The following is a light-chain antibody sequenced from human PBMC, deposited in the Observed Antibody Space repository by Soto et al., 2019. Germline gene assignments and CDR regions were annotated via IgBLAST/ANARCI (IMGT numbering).Light chain of an antibody. J-gene: IGKJ1*01. Sequence: ALQMTQSPSSLSASVGDRVTITCRASQAIRNDLGWYQQQPGKAPKLLIYAASSLQSGVPSRFSGSGSGTDFTLTISSLQPEDFATYYCLQDYNYPWTFGQGTKVEIK. CDR1: QAIRND. V-gene: IGKV1-6*01. CDR2: AAS. CDR3: LQDYNYPWT.